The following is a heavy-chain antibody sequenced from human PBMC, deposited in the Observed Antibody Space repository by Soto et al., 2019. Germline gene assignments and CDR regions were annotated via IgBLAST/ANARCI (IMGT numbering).Heavy chain of an antibody. CDR3: ANRVDVLAPWN. D-gene: IGHD3-9*01. V-gene: IGHV4-38-2*01. CDR1: GYPISGGFY. Sequence: PSETLSLTCAVSGYPISGGFYWVWIRQPPGKGLEWIGSIYHGGSSYFNPSLKSRATISMDTSENQFSLKLTSVTAADTAIYFCANRVDVLAPWNWGQGTLVTVS. CDR2: IYHGGSS. J-gene: IGHJ4*02.